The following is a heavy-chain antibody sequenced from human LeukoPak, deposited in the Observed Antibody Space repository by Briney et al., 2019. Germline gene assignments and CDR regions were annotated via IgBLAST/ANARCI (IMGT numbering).Heavy chain of an antibody. Sequence: GGSLRLSCAASGFTFSSYWMSWVRQAPGKGLEWVANIKQDGSEKYYVDSVKGRFTISRDNAKNSLYLQMNSLRAEDTAVYYCVSGAVAGSFDYWGQGTLVTVSS. D-gene: IGHD6-19*01. J-gene: IGHJ4*02. CDR2: IKQDGSEK. CDR1: GFTFSSYW. V-gene: IGHV3-7*01. CDR3: VSGAVAGSFDY.